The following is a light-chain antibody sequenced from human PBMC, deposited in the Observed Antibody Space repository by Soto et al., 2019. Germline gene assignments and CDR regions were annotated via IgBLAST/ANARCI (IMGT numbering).Light chain of an antibody. CDR2: DAS. V-gene: IGKV3-11*01. CDR1: QSVSSY. Sequence: EIVLTQSPATLSLSPGERATLSCRASQSVSSYLAWYQQKPGQAPRLLIYDASNRATGIPARFSGSGSGTDFTLTISSLEPEDFAVYYCQQYNNWPPGATFGPGTKV. CDR3: QQYNNWPPGAT. J-gene: IGKJ3*01.